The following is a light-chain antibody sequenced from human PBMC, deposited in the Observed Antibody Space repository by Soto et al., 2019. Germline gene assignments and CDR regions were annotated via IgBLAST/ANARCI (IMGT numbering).Light chain of an antibody. V-gene: IGKV1-5*03. CDR2: KVS. CDR3: QQYNDYSWT. J-gene: IGKJ1*01. Sequence: DIQMTHSPSTLSASLGDRVTITCRAIQRVHNWLAWYQHKQGQAPNLLIYKVSNLETGVPSRFSGSGAGTEFTLTISRLQHDDLATYYFQQYNDYSWTFGQGTKVEFK. CDR1: QRVHNW.